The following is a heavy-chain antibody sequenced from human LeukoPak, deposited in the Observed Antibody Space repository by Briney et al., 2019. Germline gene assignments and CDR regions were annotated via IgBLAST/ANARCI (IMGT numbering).Heavy chain of an antibody. V-gene: IGHV4-34*01. J-gene: IGHJ4*02. CDR2: INHSGST. Sequence: SETLSLTCAVYGGSFSGYYWSWIRQPPRKGLEWIGEINHSGSTNYNPSLKSRVTISVDTSKNQFSLKLSSVTAADTAVYYCARVRYGEIPPVFDYWGQGPLVPVSS. CDR1: GGSFSGYY. D-gene: IGHD3-10*01. CDR3: ARVRYGEIPPVFDY.